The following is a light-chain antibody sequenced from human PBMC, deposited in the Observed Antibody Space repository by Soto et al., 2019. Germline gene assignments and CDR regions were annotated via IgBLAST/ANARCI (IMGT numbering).Light chain of an antibody. CDR3: MQPLQTPWT. CDR2: LGS. V-gene: IGKV2-28*01. CDR1: QSLLHSNGYNY. J-gene: IGKJ1*01. Sequence: DTVMTQSPLSLPVTPGKPASISCRSSQSLLHSNGYNYLDWYLQKPGQSPQPLIYLGSNRASGVPDRFSGSGSGTDFTLKISRVEAEDVGVYYCMQPLQTPWTFGQGTKVEIK.